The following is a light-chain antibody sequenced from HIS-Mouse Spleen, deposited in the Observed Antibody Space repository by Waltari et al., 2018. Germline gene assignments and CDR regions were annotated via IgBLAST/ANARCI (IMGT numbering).Light chain of an antibody. CDR2: DAS. CDR1: QDISNY. Sequence: DIQMTQSPSSLSASVGDRVTNTCQASQDISNYLNWNQQKPGKAPKLLIYDASNLETGVPSRFSGSGSGTDFTFTISSLQPEDIATYYCQQYDNLPTWTFGQGTKVEIK. CDR3: QQYDNLPTWT. J-gene: IGKJ1*01. V-gene: IGKV1-33*01.